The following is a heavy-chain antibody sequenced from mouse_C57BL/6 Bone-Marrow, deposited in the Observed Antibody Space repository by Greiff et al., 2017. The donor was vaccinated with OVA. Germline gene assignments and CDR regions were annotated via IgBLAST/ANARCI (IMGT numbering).Heavy chain of an antibody. J-gene: IGHJ1*03. V-gene: IGHV2-6-1*01. CDR2: IWSDGST. D-gene: IGHD1-1*01. CDR3: ARHVYGSSYDWYFDV. CDR1: GFSLTSYG. Sequence: VQLKESGPGLVAPSQSLSITCTVSGFSLTSYGVHWVRQPPGTGLEWLVVIWSDGSTTYNSALKSRLSISQDNSQSQVFLKMNSLQTDDTAMNYCARHVYGSSYDWYFDVWGTGTTVTVSS.